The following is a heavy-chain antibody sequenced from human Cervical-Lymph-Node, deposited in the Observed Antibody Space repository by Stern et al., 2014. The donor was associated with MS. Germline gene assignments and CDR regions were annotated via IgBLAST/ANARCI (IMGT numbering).Heavy chain of an antibody. J-gene: IGHJ4*02. V-gene: IGHV1-46*01. CDR1: GYAFTSYY. D-gene: IGHD1-7*01. CDR2: INPSGGST. Sequence: QVQLVQSGAEVKKPGASVNVSCRASGYAFTSYYIHWVRQAPGQGLEWMGIINPSGGSTHYAQNFQGRVTMTRGTSTSTVYMELSSLRSEDTAIYYCARDLGTTPSLRYWGQGTLVTVSS. CDR3: ARDLGTTPSLRY.